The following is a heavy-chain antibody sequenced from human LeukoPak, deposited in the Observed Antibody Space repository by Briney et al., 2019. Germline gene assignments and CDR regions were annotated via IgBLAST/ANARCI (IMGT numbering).Heavy chain of an antibody. CDR3: ARLSRSYSTFDY. D-gene: IGHD1-26*01. CDR2: INPDSGGA. Sequence: ASVKVPCKASGYTFTGYYIHWVRQAPGQGLEWMGWINPDSGGANFAQKFQGRVTLTRDTSISTAYMELSRLISDDTAVYYCARLSRSYSTFDYWGQGTLVTVSS. CDR1: GYTFTGYY. J-gene: IGHJ4*02. V-gene: IGHV1-2*02.